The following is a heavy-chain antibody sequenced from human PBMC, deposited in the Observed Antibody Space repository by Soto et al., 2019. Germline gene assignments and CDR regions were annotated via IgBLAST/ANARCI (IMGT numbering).Heavy chain of an antibody. CDR2: IFSSDDK. D-gene: IGHD5-12*01. V-gene: IGHV2-26*01. J-gene: IGHJ4*02. Sequence: QVTLKEAGPVLVKPTETLTLTCTVSGFSLNTDGMGVSWIRQPPGKALEWLAQIFSSDDKSYSASLKSRLSISKDSSGSQVVLSVTNMDPVATATYSCARIRGYDNLVPVDYWGQGILVTVSS. CDR3: ARIRGYDNLVPVDY. CDR1: GFSLNTDGMG.